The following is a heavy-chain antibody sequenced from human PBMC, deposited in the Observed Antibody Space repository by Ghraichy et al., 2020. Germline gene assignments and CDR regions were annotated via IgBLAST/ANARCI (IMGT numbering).Heavy chain of an antibody. CDR1: GGSFSGYY. V-gene: IGHV4-34*01. J-gene: IGHJ4*02. CDR2: INHSGST. CDR3: ARVRGYSYGYLDY. Sequence: SETLSLTCAVYGGSFSGYYWSWIRQPPGKGLEWIGEINHSGSTNYNPSLKSRVTISVDTSKNQFSLKLSSVTAADTAVYYCARVRGYSYGYLDYWGQGTLVTVSS. D-gene: IGHD5-18*01.